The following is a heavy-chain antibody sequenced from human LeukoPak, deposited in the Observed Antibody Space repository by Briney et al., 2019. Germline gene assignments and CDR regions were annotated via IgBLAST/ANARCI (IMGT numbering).Heavy chain of an antibody. Sequence: GGSLRLSCAASGFTFSSYWMHWVRQAPGKGLVWVSRINNDGSSKSYADSVKGRFTISRDNAKNTLYVQMNSLRAEDTAVYYCATGSGLWSPDYWGEGTLVSVSS. D-gene: IGHD5-18*01. CDR1: GFTFSSYW. CDR2: INNDGSSK. V-gene: IGHV3-74*01. CDR3: ATGSGLWSPDY. J-gene: IGHJ4*02.